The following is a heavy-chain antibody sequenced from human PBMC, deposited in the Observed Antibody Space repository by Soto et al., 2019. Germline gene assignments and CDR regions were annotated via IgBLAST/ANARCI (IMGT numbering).Heavy chain of an antibody. V-gene: IGHV3-43*01. CDR2: ISWDGGST. Sequence: GGSLRLSCAASGFTFDDYTMHWVRQAPGKGLEWVSLISWDGGSTYYADSVKGRFTISRDNSKNSLYLQMNSLRTEDTALYYCAKDGGRTAMVRYYFDYWGQGTLVTVSS. J-gene: IGHJ4*02. CDR1: GFTFDDYT. D-gene: IGHD5-18*01. CDR3: AKDGGRTAMVRYYFDY.